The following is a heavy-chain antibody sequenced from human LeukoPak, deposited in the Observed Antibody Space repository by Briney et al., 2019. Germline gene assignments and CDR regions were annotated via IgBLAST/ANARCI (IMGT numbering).Heavy chain of an antibody. CDR1: GFTFNNYA. J-gene: IGHJ3*02. CDR3: AIPRKLRWELPGDAFDI. D-gene: IGHD1-26*01. V-gene: IGHV3-23*01. CDR2: IDGGGDAT. Sequence: GGSLRLSCAASGFTFNNYAMGWVRQPPGKGLEWLSAIDGGGDATKYADSVKGRFTISRDNSKNTLYLQMNSLRAEDTAVYYCAIPRKLRWELPGDAFDIWGQGTMVTVSS.